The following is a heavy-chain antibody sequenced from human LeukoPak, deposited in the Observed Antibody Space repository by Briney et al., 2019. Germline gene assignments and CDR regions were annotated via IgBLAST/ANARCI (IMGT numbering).Heavy chain of an antibody. Sequence: GGSLRLSCAASGFTFSSYWMSWVRQAPGKGLEWVANIKQDGSEKYYVDSVKGRFTISRDNAKNSLSLQMNSLRAEDTAVYYCASSTDGRGLDYWGQGTLVTVSS. CDR2: IKQDGSEK. V-gene: IGHV3-7*01. CDR3: ASSTDGRGLDY. D-gene: IGHD2-15*01. J-gene: IGHJ4*02. CDR1: GFTFSSYW.